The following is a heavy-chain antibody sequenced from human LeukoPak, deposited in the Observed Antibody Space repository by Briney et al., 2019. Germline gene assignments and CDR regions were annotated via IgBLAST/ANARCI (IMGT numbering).Heavy chain of an antibody. D-gene: IGHD6-13*01. J-gene: IGHJ6*03. CDR1: GDSISMYY. CDR3: ARGRVSSSSWQSVYYYYLYMDV. CDR2: IDHTGSI. V-gene: IGHV4-59*01. Sequence: PSGTLSLTCSVSGDSISMYYWYWIRQSPGKGLGWVGHIDHTGSINYNLSPISRVTLSRVTSTNHYSLKLSSVTAADTALYFCARGRVSSSSWQSVYYYYLYMDVWGKGSTGTVSS.